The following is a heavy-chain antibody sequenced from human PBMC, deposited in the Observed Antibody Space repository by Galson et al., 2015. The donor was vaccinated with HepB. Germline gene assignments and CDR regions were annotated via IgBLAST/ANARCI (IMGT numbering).Heavy chain of an antibody. CDR3: ARAEYYYDSSGPLGNWFDP. V-gene: IGHV1-2*06. CDR1: GYTFTGYY. Sequence: SVKVSCKASGYTFTGYYMHWVRQAPGQGLEWMGRINPNSGGTNYAQKFQGKVTMTRDTSISTAYMELSRLRSDDTAVYYCARAEYYYDSSGPLGNWFDPWGQGTLVTVSS. CDR2: INPNSGGT. J-gene: IGHJ5*02. D-gene: IGHD3-22*01.